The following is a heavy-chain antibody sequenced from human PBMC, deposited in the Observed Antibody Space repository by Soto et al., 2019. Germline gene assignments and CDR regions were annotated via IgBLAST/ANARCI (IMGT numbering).Heavy chain of an antibody. CDR2: ISAYKGNI. CDR1: GYTFTNHG. V-gene: IGHV1-18*01. Sequence: QVQLVQSGAEVKKPGASVKVSCKASGYTFTNHGFSWVRQAPGQGLEWMGWISAYKGNINYAQKFQGRVTMTTDTSTTTAYMELRSLRSDATAVSFCARDRYCSGATCAAATDNAYWGQGTLVTVSS. D-gene: IGHD2-15*01. J-gene: IGHJ4*02. CDR3: ARDRYCSGATCAAATDNAY.